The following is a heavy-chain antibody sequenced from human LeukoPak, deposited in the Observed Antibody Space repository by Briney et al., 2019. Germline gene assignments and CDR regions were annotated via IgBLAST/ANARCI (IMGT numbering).Heavy chain of an antibody. D-gene: IGHD6-13*01. V-gene: IGHV1-2*02. CDR1: GYTFTGYY. Sequence: ASVKVSCKASGYTFTGYYMHWVRQAPGQGLEWMGWINPNSGGTNYAQKFQGRVTMTRDTSISTAYMELSRLRSDDTAVYYCARGPCESSTPGPIFDYWGQGTLVTVSS. J-gene: IGHJ4*02. CDR2: INPNSGGT. CDR3: ARGPCESSTPGPIFDY.